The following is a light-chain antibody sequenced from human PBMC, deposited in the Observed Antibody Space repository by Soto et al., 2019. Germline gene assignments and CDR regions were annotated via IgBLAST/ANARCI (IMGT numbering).Light chain of an antibody. CDR3: QQRSNCPTT. V-gene: IGKV3-11*01. Sequence: VMTQSPLSLPVTLGQPATLSCRASQSVSSYLAWYQQKPGQAPRLLIYDASNRATGIPARFSGSGSGTDFTLTISSLEPEDFAVYYCQQRSNCPTTFGQGTKLEIK. J-gene: IGKJ2*01. CDR2: DAS. CDR1: QSVSSY.